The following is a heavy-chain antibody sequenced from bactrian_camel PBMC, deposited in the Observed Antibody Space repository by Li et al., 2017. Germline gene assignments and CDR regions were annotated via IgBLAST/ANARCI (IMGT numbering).Heavy chain of an antibody. D-gene: IGHD6*01. V-gene: IGHV3S28*01. Sequence: WSLALSCKIPGDTLRVRYVGWFRQAPGKGREGVAFIETDDETTDYGDSVRGRFTISRDNAENTLYLQMKSLKPEDTAMYYCAADVSGLYRCGSWDKWMYNYWGQGTQVTVS. J-gene: IGHJ4*01. CDR3: AADVSGLYRCGSWDKWMYNY. CDR2: IETDDETT. CDR1: GDTLRVRY.